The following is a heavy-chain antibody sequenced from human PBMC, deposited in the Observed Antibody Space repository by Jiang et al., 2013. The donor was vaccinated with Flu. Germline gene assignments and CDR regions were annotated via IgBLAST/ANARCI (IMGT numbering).Heavy chain of an antibody. CDR1: FSSYG. CDR2: ISYDGSNK. CDR3: AKDLDIVATIVPGYFDL. J-gene: IGHJ2*01. V-gene: IGHV3-30*18. D-gene: IGHD5-12*01. Sequence: FSSYGMHWVRQAPGKGLEWVAVISYDGSNKYYADSVKADSPSPETNSKNTLYLQMNSLRAEDTAVYYCAKDLDIVATIVPGYFDLWGRGTLVTVSS.